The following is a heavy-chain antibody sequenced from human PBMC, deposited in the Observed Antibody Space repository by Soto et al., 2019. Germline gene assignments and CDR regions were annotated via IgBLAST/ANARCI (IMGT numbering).Heavy chain of an antibody. Sequence: SVKVSCKASGGTFSSYAISWVRQAPGQGLEWMGGIIPIFGTVNYAQKFQGRVTITADESTSTAYMELSSLRSEDTAVYYCARESNSSGWYGGDWFDPWGQGTLVTVSS. CDR1: GGTFSSYA. CDR3: ARESNSSGWYGGDWFDP. CDR2: IIPIFGTV. V-gene: IGHV1-69*13. J-gene: IGHJ5*02. D-gene: IGHD6-19*01.